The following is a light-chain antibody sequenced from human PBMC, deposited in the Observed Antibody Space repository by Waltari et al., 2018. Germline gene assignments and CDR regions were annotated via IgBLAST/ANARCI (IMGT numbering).Light chain of an antibody. CDR1: SSNLGSNT. J-gene: IGLJ3*02. CDR3: AAWDDSLTGWV. V-gene: IGLV1-44*01. Sequence: QSVLTQPPSASGTPGQRVTIPCSGSSSNLGSNTVNWYQQLPGTAPQLLIYSNNQRPSGVPDRFSGSKSGTSASLAISGLQSEDEADYYCAAWDDSLTGWVFGGGTKLTVL. CDR2: SNN.